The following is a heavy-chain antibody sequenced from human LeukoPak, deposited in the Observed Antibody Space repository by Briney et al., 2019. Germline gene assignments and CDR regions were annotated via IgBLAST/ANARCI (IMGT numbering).Heavy chain of an antibody. CDR1: GFTFNSYS. CDR3: ARGYQALRDY. CDR2: ISYSSSTI. V-gene: IGHV3-48*02. J-gene: IGHJ4*02. D-gene: IGHD2-2*01. Sequence: GGSLRLSCAASGFTFNSYSFNWVRQAPGKGLEWVSYISYSSSTIYYADSVKGRFTISRDNAKNSLHLQMNSLRDEDTAVYYCARGYQALRDYWGQGTLVTVSS.